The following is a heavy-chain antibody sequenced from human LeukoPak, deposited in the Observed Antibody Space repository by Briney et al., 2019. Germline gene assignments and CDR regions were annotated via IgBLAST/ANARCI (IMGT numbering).Heavy chain of an antibody. CDR3: ARIAVAGFDY. CDR1: GFTLSSYW. V-gene: IGHV3-7*01. Sequence: GGSLRLSCAASGFTLSSYWMSWARQAPGKGLEWVANIKQDGSEKYYVDSVKGRFTISRDNAKNSLYLQMNSPRAEDTAVYYCARIAVAGFDYWGQGTLVTVSS. D-gene: IGHD6-13*01. J-gene: IGHJ4*02. CDR2: IKQDGSEK.